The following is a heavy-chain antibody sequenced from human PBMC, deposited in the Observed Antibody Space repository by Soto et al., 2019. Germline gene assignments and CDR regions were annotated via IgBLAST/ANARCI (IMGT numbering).Heavy chain of an antibody. Sequence: SETLSLTCTVSGGSISSGGYYWSWIRQHPGKGLEWIGYIYYSGRTYYNPSLKSRVTISVDTSKNQFSLKLSSVTAADTAVYYCARGVDIVATTSYYYFDYWGQGTLVTVSS. CDR3: ARGVDIVATTSYYYFDY. J-gene: IGHJ4*02. CDR1: GGSISSGGYY. CDR2: IYYSGRT. D-gene: IGHD5-12*01. V-gene: IGHV4-31*03.